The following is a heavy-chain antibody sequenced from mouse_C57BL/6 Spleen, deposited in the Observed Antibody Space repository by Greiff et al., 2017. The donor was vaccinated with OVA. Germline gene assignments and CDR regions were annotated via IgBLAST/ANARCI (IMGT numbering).Heavy chain of an antibody. CDR3: ARGDYYDRRYFDV. V-gene: IGHV1-19*01. J-gene: IGHJ1*03. CDR2: INPYNGGT. CDR1: GYTFTDYY. D-gene: IGHD2-4*01. Sequence: EVQLQESGPVLVKPGASVKMSCKASGYTFTDYYMNWVKQSHGKSLEWIGVINPYNGGTSYNQKFKGKATLTVDKSSSTAYMELNSLTSEDSAVYYCARGDYYDRRYFDVWGTGTTVTVSS.